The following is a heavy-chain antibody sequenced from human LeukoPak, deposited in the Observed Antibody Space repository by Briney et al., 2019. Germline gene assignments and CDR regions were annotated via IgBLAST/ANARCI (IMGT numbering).Heavy chain of an antibody. D-gene: IGHD1-7*01. CDR1: GGSISSSSYY. J-gene: IGHJ5*02. V-gene: IGHV4-39*01. Sequence: SETLSLTCTVPGGSISSSSYYWGWIRQPPGKGLEWIGSIYYSGSTYYNPSLKSRVTISVDTSKNQFSLKLSSVTAADTAVYYCARQLTGTTVWFDPWGQGTLVTVSS. CDR2: IYYSGST. CDR3: ARQLTGTTVWFDP.